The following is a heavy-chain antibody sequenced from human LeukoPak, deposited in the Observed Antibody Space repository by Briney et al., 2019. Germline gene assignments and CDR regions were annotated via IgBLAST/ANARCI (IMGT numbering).Heavy chain of an antibody. D-gene: IGHD5-12*01. J-gene: IGHJ3*02. CDR2: MNPNSGNT. V-gene: IGHV1-8*02. CDR1: GYTFTSYD. Sequence: GASVKVFCKASGYTFTSYDINWVRQATGQGLEWMGWMNPNSGNTGYEQKFQGRLTMTRDTSISTAYMELSRLRSDDTAVYYCARDRSGCDYSAFDIWGQGTMVTVSS. CDR3: ARDRSGCDYSAFDI.